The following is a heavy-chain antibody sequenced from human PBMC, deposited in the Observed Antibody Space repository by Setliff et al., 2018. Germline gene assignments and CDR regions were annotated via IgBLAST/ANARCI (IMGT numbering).Heavy chain of an antibody. CDR1: GYTFTEYS. V-gene: IGHV1-2*02. D-gene: IGHD3-22*01. J-gene: IGHJ4*02. Sequence: ASVKVSYKASGYTFTEYSIHWVRQAPGQGLEWMGWINPNTGGSNYAQKFQGRVTMTTDTSISTAYMEMSRLTSDDTAVYYCAKVNYYDKSAYLPFDYWGQGTQVTVSS. CDR2: INPNTGGS. CDR3: AKVNYYDKSAYLPFDY.